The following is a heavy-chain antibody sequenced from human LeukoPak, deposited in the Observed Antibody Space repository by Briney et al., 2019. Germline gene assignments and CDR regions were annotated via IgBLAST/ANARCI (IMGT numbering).Heavy chain of an antibody. V-gene: IGHV4-59*08. CDR1: GGSINSNY. CDR3: ARGEVISFWFDP. Sequence: PSETLSLTCTVSGGSINSNYWSWIRQPPGKGLEWIGYIYYSGSTNYNPSLKSRVTISVDTSKNQFSLKLSSVTAADTAVYYCARGEVISFWFDPWGQGTLVTVSS. CDR2: IYYSGST. J-gene: IGHJ5*02.